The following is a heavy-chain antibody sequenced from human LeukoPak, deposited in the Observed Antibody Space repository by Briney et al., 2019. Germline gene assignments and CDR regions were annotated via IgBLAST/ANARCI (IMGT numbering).Heavy chain of an antibody. CDR3: ARDRSPGSQYYFDY. Sequence: GGSLRLSCVASGFTFSSYSMNWVRQAPGKGLEWVSSISSSSSYIYYADSVKGRFTISRDNAKNSLYLQMNSLRAEDTAVYYCARDRSPGSQYYFDYWGQGTLVTVSS. V-gene: IGHV3-21*01. J-gene: IGHJ4*02. CDR1: GFTFSSYS. CDR2: ISSSSSYI.